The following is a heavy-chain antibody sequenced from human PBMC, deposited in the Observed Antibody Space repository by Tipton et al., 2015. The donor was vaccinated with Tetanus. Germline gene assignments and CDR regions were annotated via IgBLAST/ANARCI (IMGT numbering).Heavy chain of an antibody. V-gene: IGHV4-31*03. J-gene: IGHJ4*02. D-gene: IGHD6-6*01. CDR2: IYFSGST. Sequence: TLSLTCTVSGGSLSRGGYYWTWIRQNPGKGLEWIGAIYFSGSTYYNPSLKSRVTISVDTSKNQFSLRLNSVTAADTAVYYCARDQARGARGWNYFDSWGQGTLVTVSS. CDR3: ARDQARGARGWNYFDS. CDR1: GGSLSRGGYY.